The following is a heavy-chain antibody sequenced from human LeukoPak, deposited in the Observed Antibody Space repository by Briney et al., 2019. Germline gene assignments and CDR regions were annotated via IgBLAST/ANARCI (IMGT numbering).Heavy chain of an antibody. D-gene: IGHD3-22*01. J-gene: IGHJ4*02. Sequence: EPSQTLSLTCAVSGGSISSGGYYWSWLRQHPGKGLEWIGYIYYGGSTYYNPSLKSRVTISVDTSKNQFSLKLSSVTAADTAVYYCARDGYYDSSGYYYPNDYWGQGTLVTVSS. CDR1: GGSISSGGYY. CDR3: ARDGYYDSSGYYYPNDY. CDR2: IYYGGST. V-gene: IGHV4-31*11.